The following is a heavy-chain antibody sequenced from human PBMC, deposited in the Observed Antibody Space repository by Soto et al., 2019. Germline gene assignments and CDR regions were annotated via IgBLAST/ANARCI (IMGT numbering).Heavy chain of an antibody. CDR1: GFTFSSYG. Sequence: LRLSCAGSGFTFSSYGMHWVRQAPGKGLEWVAVISYDGSNKYYADSVKGRFTISRDNSKNTLYLQMNSLRAEDTAVYYCAKDGEVNGFYIWGQGIMVTVSS. J-gene: IGHJ3*02. CDR3: AKDGEVNGFYI. CDR2: ISYDGSNK. D-gene: IGHD3-10*01. V-gene: IGHV3-30*18.